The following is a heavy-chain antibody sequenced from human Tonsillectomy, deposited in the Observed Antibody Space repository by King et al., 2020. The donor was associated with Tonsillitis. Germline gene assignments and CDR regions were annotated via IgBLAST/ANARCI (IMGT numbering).Heavy chain of an antibody. Sequence: VQLVESGGGLVQPGRSLRLSCAASGFTFDDYAMHWVRHSPGKGLEWVSGISWNGDDIAYADSVKGRFTISRDNAKNSLFLQMNSLRPEDTALYYCSKDSSSGSYFWFDPWGQGTLVTVSS. CDR2: ISWNGDDI. CDR1: GFTFDDYA. D-gene: IGHD3-10*01. J-gene: IGHJ5*02. V-gene: IGHV3-9*01. CDR3: SKDSSSGSYFWFDP.